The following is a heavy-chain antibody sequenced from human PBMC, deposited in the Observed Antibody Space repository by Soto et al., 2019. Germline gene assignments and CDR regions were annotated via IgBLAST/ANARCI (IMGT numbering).Heavy chain of an antibody. CDR3: ARDRGSGWFDY. Sequence: QVQLVESGGGVVQPGRSLRLSCAASGFTFSSYAMHWVRQAPGKGLEWVAVISYDGSNKYYADSVKGRFTISRDNSKNTLYLQMNSLRAEDRAVYYCARDRGSGWFDYWGQGTLVTVSS. J-gene: IGHJ4*02. CDR1: GFTFSSYA. D-gene: IGHD6-19*01. V-gene: IGHV3-30-3*01. CDR2: ISYDGSNK.